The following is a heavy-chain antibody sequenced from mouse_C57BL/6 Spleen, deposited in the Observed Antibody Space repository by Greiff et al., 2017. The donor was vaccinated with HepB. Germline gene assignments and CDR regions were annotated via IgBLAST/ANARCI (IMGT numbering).Heavy chain of an antibody. CDR3: ARHYDGRPYYAMDY. D-gene: IGHD2-12*01. J-gene: IGHJ4*01. Sequence: DVQLQESGGDLVKPGGSLKLSCAASGFTFSSYGMSWVRQTPDKRLEWVATISSGGSYTYYPDSVKGRFTISRDNAKNTLYLQMSSLKSEDTAMYYCARHYDGRPYYAMDYWGQGTSVTVSS. CDR2: ISSGGSYT. CDR1: GFTFSSYG. V-gene: IGHV5-6*01.